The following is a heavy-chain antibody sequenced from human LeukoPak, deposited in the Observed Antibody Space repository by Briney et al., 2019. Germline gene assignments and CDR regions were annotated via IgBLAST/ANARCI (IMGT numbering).Heavy chain of an antibody. V-gene: IGHV4-4*07. CDR2: IYTSGTT. D-gene: IGHD3-16*01. CDR1: GGSISSYY. J-gene: IGHJ3*02. Sequence: SQTLSLTCTVSGGSISSYYWSWIRQPAGKGLEWIGHIYTSGTTNYNPSLKSRVTTSVDTSKNQFSLQLSSVTAADTAVYYCAKNLGEYTRSWGAFDIWGQGTMVTVSS. CDR3: AKNLGEYTRSWGAFDI.